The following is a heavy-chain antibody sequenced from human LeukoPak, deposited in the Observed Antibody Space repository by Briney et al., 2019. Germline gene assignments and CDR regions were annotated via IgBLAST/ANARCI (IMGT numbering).Heavy chain of an antibody. V-gene: IGHV4-34*01. CDR1: GGSFSGYY. Sequence: SETLSLTCAVYGGSFSGYYWSWIRQPPGKGLEWIGEINHSGSTNYNPSLKSRVTISVDTSKNQFSLKLSSVTAADTAVYYCARDHNWNSLYYWGQGTLVTVSS. CDR2: INHSGST. CDR3: ARDHNWNSLYY. D-gene: IGHD1-7*01. J-gene: IGHJ4*02.